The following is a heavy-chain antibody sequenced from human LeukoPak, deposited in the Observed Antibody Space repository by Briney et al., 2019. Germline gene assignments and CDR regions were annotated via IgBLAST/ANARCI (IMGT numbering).Heavy chain of an antibody. CDR1: GGSINSGDYY. V-gene: IGHV4-31*03. J-gene: IGHJ4*02. CDR2: ISYSGNT. Sequence: SETLSLTCTVSGGSINSGDYYWSWIRQHPGTGLEWIGYISYSGNTDYNPSLKSRVTISVDTSKNRFSLKLSSVTAADTAVYFCARDRGNYPDSSGYYYGPYFFDFWGQGTLVTVSS. CDR3: ARDRGNYPDSSGYYYGPYFFDF. D-gene: IGHD3-22*01.